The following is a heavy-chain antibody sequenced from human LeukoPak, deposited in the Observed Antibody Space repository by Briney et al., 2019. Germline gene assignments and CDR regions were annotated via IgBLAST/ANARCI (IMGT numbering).Heavy chain of an antibody. CDR3: AREVVGASSGDY. D-gene: IGHD1-26*01. Sequence: PGGSLRLSCAASGFTFSSYSMNWVRQAPGKGLEWVSSISRSSSYIYYADSVKGRFTISRDNAKNSLYLQMNSLRAEDTAVYYCAREVVGASSGDYWGQGTLSPSPQ. V-gene: IGHV3-21*01. J-gene: IGHJ4*02. CDR1: GFTFSSYS. CDR2: ISRSSSYI.